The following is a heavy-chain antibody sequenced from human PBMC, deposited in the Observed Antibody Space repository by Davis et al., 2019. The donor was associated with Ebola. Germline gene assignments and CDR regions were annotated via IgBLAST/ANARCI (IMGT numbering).Heavy chain of an antibody. CDR2: IIPLFGTT. J-gene: IGHJ6*02. CDR1: GGIFNNYV. CDR3: AREKLTAGYYYYGMDV. V-gene: IGHV1-69*13. D-gene: IGHD6-6*01. Sequence: SVKVSCKTSGGIFNNYVISWVRQAPGQGLEWMGGIIPLFGTTNYAQVFQGRVTITADASSTTVYMELSSLRSEDTAVYYCAREKLTAGYYYYGMDVWGQGTTVTVSS.